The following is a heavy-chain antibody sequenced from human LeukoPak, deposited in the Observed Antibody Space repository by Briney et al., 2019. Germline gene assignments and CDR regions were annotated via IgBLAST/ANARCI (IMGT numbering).Heavy chain of an antibody. CDR1: DGSIYSYY. Sequence: KSSETLSLTCTVSDGSIYSYYWSWIRQPPGKGLEWIGHVSYSGSTNYNPSLNSRVTVSVDTPKSQISLKLSSVTAADTAVYSCARVNAGGGFDPWGQGTLVTVSS. CDR2: VSYSGST. J-gene: IGHJ5*02. V-gene: IGHV4-59*12. D-gene: IGHD1-26*01. CDR3: ARVNAGGGFDP.